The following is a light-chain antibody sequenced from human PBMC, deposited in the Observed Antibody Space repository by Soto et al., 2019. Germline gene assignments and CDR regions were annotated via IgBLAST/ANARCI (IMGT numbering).Light chain of an antibody. J-gene: IGLJ2*01. CDR1: SSNIGAGYD. CDR2: GNN. Sequence: QSVLTQPPSVSGAPGQRVTISCTGSSSNIGAGYDVHWYQQLPGTAPKSLIYGNNNRPSGVPDRFSGSKSGTSASLAITGLQAEDEADYYCQSYDSSLSGGVVFGGGTKVTVL. CDR3: QSYDSSLSGGVV. V-gene: IGLV1-40*01.